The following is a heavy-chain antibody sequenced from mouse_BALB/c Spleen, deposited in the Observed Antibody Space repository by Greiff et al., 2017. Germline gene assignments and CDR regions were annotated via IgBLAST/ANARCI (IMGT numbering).Heavy chain of an antibody. Sequence: EVKLQESGPSLVKPSQTLSLTCSVTGDSITSGYWNWIRKFPGNKLEYMGYISYSGSTYYNPSLKSRISITRDTSKNQYYLQLNSVTTEDTATYYCARAGGSSYYWYFDVWGAGTTVTVSS. J-gene: IGHJ1*01. D-gene: IGHD1-1*01. V-gene: IGHV3-8*02. CDR3: ARAGGSSYYWYFDV. CDR2: ISYSGST. CDR1: GDSITSGY.